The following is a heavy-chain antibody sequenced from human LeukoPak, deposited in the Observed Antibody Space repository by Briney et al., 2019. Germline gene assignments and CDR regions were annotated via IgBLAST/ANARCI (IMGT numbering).Heavy chain of an antibody. J-gene: IGHJ4*02. CDR1: GGSISSYY. CDR3: ARVGRIAAAVPFDY. CDR2: IYYSGST. V-gene: IGHV4-59*01. Sequence: PSETLSLTCTVSGGSISSYYWSWIRQPPGKGLEWIGYIYYSGSTNYNPSLKSRVTISVDTSKNQFSLKLSSVTAADTAVYYCARVGRIAAAVPFDYWGQGTLVTDSS. D-gene: IGHD6-13*01.